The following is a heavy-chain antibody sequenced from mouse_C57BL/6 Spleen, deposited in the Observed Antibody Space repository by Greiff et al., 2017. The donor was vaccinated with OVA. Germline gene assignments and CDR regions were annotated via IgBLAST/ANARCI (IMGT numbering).Heavy chain of an antibody. J-gene: IGHJ2*01. CDR2: IYPRSGTT. CDR1: GYTFTSYG. CDR3: AIGGQRRAFFDY. V-gene: IGHV1-81*01. Sequence: VQLQQSGAELARPGASVTLSCTASGYTFTSYGISWVKQRTGQGLEWIGEIYPRSGTTYYHEKFKGKATLTADKSSSTAYSELRSLTAEDSADYFWAIGGQRRAFFDYWGQGTTLTVSA. D-gene: IGHD3-3*01.